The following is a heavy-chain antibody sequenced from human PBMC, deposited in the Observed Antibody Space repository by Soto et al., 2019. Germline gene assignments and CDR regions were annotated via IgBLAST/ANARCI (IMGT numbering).Heavy chain of an antibody. CDR3: ARDGGVITFGGVIV. Sequence: QVQLQESGPGLVKPSQTLSLTCTVSGGSISSGGYYWSWIRQHPGKGLEWIGYIYYSGSTYYNPSLKSRVTLSVYTSKNQFSLTLSSVTAADTAVYYCARDGGVITFGGVIVWGQGTLVTVSS. CDR1: GGSISSGGYY. J-gene: IGHJ4*02. V-gene: IGHV4-31*03. D-gene: IGHD3-16*01. CDR2: IYYSGST.